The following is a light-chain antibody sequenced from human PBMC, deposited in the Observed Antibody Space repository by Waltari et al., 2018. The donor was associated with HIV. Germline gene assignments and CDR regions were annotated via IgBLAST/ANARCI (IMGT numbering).Light chain of an antibody. Sequence: QSALTQPRSVSGSPGQSVTISCTGTSSDVGGYNYVPWYQQHPGKAPKVIISDVTERPSGVPDRFSGSKSGNTASLTISGLQAEDESDYYCCSYAGSYTWVFGGGTKLTVL. V-gene: IGLV2-11*01. CDR1: SSDVGGYNY. CDR2: DVT. J-gene: IGLJ3*02. CDR3: CSYAGSYTWV.